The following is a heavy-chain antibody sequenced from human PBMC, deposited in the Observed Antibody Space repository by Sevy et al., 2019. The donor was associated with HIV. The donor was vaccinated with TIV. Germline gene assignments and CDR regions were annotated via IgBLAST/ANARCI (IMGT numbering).Heavy chain of an antibody. J-gene: IGHJ4*02. CDR3: ARSGYTGYDSPRTPFDS. V-gene: IGHV1-18*01. CDR1: GYTFTSYG. Sequence: ASVKVSCKASGYTFTSYGVTWVRQAPGQGLEWMGWISAYNGNTNYAQSLQGRVTMTTDTSTSIAYMEVRSLRSDDTAVYYCARSGYTGYDSPRTPFDSWGQGTLVTVSS. CDR2: ISAYNGNT. D-gene: IGHD5-12*01.